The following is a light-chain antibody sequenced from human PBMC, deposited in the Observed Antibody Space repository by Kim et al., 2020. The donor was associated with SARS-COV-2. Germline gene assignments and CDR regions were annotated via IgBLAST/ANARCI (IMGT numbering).Light chain of an antibody. J-gene: IGLJ3*02. CDR3: QSFDSSLSGSV. V-gene: IGLV1-40*01. Sequence: GVTISCTGSTSNIGAGYDVHWYQQLPGTAPKLLIFGNTNRPSGVPDRFSGSRSGTSASLAITGLQTEDEAHYHCQSFDSSLSGSVFGGGTQLTVL. CDR1: TSNIGAGYD. CDR2: GNT.